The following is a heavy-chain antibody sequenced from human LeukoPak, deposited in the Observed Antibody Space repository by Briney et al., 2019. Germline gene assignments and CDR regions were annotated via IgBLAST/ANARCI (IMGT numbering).Heavy chain of an antibody. CDR3: ARGWSGYVRLTDYGMDV. CDR2: INPNSGGT. J-gene: IGHJ6*02. D-gene: IGHD5-12*01. CDR1: GYTFTGCY. V-gene: IGHV1-2*04. Sequence: ASVKVSCKASGYTFTGCYMHWVRQAPGQGLEWMGWINPNSGGTNYAQKFQGWVTMTRDTSISTAYMELSRLRSDDTAVYYCARGWSGYVRLTDYGMDVWGQGTTVTVSS.